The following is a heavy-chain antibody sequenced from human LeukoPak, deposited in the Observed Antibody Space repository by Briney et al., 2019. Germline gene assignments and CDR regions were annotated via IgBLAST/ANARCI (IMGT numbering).Heavy chain of an antibody. Sequence: GGSLRLSCAASGFTFTNYDMSWVRQTPGKGLEWVSTIGGSGATTAYADSVKGRFTVSRDNSKNTLFLQMNSLRAEDTAVYFCAKGVSSPLYYFDYWGQGALVTVSS. V-gene: IGHV3-23*01. CDR3: AKGVSSPLYYFDY. D-gene: IGHD6-13*01. J-gene: IGHJ4*02. CDR1: GFTFTNYD. CDR2: IGGSGATT.